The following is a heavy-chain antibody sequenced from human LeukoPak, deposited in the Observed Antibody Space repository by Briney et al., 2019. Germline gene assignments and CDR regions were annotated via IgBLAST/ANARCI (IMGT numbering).Heavy chain of an antibody. D-gene: IGHD5-18*01. CDR2: IYYSGST. J-gene: IGHJ4*02. V-gene: IGHV4-31*03. CDR1: GGSISSGGYY. Sequence: SKTLSLTCTVSGGSISSGGYYWSWIRQHPGKGLEWIGYIYYSGSTYYNPSLKSRVTISVDTSKNQFSLKLSSVTAADTAVYYCAREWIQLWPGFDYWGQGTLVTVSS. CDR3: AREWIQLWPGFDY.